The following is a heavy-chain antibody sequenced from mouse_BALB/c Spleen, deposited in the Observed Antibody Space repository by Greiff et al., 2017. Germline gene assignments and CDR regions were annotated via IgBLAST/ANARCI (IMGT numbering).Heavy chain of an antibody. CDR1: GFSLTGYG. V-gene: IGHV2-6-7*01. D-gene: IGHD2-3*01. Sequence: QVQLKESGPGLVAPSQSLSITCTVSGFSLTGYGVNWVRQPPGKGLEWLGMIWGDGSTDYNSALKSRLSISKDNSKSQVFLKMNSLQTDDTARYYCARDRVDGYYHAFAYWGQGTLVTVSA. CDR2: IWGDGST. J-gene: IGHJ3*01. CDR3: ARDRVDGYYHAFAY.